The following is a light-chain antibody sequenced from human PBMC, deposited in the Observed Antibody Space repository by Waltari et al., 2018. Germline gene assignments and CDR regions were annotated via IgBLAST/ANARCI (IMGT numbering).Light chain of an antibody. J-gene: IGKJ2*01. CDR3: QQYYSTPPHT. V-gene: IGKV4-1*01. CDR2: WAS. Sequence: DIVMTQSPDSLAVSLRERATINCKSRQSVLSSSNTTNYLAWYQQKPGHPPKLLIYWASTRESGVPDRFSGSGSGTDFTLTISSLQAEDVAVYYCQQYYSTPPHTFGQGTKLEIK. CDR1: QSVLSSSNTTNY.